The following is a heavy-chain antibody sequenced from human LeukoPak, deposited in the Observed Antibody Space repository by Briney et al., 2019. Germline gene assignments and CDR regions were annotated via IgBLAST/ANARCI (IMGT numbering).Heavy chain of an antibody. Sequence: PSETLSLTCTVSGGSISSYYWSWIRQPPGKGLEWIGYIYYSGSTNYNPSLKSRGTIVLDMSRDQFSLRLSSVTAADTAVYYCTQGAGWLIDYWGQGILVSVSS. V-gene: IGHV4-59*03. J-gene: IGHJ4*02. D-gene: IGHD3-16*01. CDR3: TQGAGWLIDY. CDR2: IYYSGST. CDR1: GGSISSYY.